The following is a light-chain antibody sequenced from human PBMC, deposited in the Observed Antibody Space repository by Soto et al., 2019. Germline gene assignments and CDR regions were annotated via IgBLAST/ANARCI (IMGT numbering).Light chain of an antibody. CDR1: QSVSSN. V-gene: IGKV3-15*01. CDR2: GAS. Sequence: EIVMTQSPATLSVSPGERATLSCRASQSVSSNLAWYQQKPCQAPRLLIYGASTGATGIPARFSGSGSGTEFTHTISSLQSEDFAVYYCQHYNNWARTFGQGTKVEIK. CDR3: QHYNNWART. J-gene: IGKJ1*01.